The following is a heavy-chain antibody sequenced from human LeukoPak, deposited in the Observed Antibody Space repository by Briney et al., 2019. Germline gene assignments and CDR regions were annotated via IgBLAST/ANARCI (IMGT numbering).Heavy chain of an antibody. Sequence: GGSLRLSCAASGFTFSSYGMHWVRQAPGKGLEWVAVIWYDGSNKYYADSVKGRFTISRDNSKNTLYLQMNSLRAEDTAVYYCATRNDFWSGYQDYWGQGTLVTVSS. J-gene: IGHJ4*02. V-gene: IGHV3-33*01. CDR1: GFTFSSYG. CDR2: IWYDGSNK. D-gene: IGHD3-3*01. CDR3: ATRNDFWSGYQDY.